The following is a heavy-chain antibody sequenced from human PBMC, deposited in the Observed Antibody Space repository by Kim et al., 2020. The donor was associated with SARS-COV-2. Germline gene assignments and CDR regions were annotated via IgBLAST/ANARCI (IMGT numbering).Heavy chain of an antibody. V-gene: IGHV6-1*01. CDR2: TYYRSKWYN. D-gene: IGHD2-2*01. Sequence: SQTLSLTCAISGDSVSSNSAAWNWIRQSPSRGLEWLGRTYYRSKWYNDYAVSVKSRITINPDTSKNQFSLQLNSVTPEDTAVYYCARAQDPVVVPAASGSHFDCWGQGTLISVSS. CDR1: GDSVSSNSAA. J-gene: IGHJ4*02. CDR3: ARAQDPVVVPAASGSHFDC.